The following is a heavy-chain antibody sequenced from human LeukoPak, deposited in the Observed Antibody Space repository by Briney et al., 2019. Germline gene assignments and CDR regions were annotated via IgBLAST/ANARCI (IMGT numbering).Heavy chain of an antibody. CDR3: AAIDYSSSFSY. J-gene: IGHJ4*02. CDR2: INPSGGST. Sequence: ASVKVSCKTSGYSFTSDYMHWVRQAPGQGLEWMGIINPSGGSTNYAQKFQGRVTMTRDTFTSTLYMELSSLRSEDTAVYYCAAIDYSSSFSYWGQGTLVTVSS. CDR1: GYSFTSDY. V-gene: IGHV1-46*01. D-gene: IGHD6-13*01.